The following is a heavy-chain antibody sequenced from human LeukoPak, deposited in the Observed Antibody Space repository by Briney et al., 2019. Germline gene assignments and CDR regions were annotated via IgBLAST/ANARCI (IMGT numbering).Heavy chain of an antibody. Sequence: SEALSLTCTVSGGSISSHYWTWIRQSPVKGLEWIGDISNSRSTSYNPSLKSRVTISIDTSKNQFSLKLSSVTAADTAMYYCGRDALVGYFSYYYMDVWGKGTTVTVSS. CDR3: GRDALVGYFSYYYMDV. CDR2: ISNSRST. D-gene: IGHD2-15*01. V-gene: IGHV4-59*11. J-gene: IGHJ6*03. CDR1: GGSISSHY.